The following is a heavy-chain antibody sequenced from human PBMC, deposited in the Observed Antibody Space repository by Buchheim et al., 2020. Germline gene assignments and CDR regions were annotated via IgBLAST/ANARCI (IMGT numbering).Heavy chain of an antibody. CDR2: ISYDGSNK. CDR1: GFTFSSYA. V-gene: IGHV3-30*04. CDR3: ASVLLWFGELSGMDV. Sequence: QVQLVESGGGVVQPGRSLRLSCAASGFTFSSYAMHWVRQAPGKGLEWVAVISYDGSNKYYADSVKGRFTISRDNSKNTLYLQMNSLRAEDTAVYYCASVLLWFGELSGMDVWGQGTT. J-gene: IGHJ6*02. D-gene: IGHD3-10*01.